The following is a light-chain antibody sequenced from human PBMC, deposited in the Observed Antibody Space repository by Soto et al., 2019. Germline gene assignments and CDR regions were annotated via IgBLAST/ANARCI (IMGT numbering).Light chain of an antibody. CDR2: YDS. V-gene: IGLV3-21*04. Sequence: SYELTKPPTVSVAPGKTARITCGGNNMGSKSVHWYQQKPGQAPVLVIYYDSDRPSGIPERFSGSNSGNTATLTISRVEAGDEADYYCQVWDSSSDHVVFGGGTKLTVL. CDR3: QVWDSSSDHVV. CDR1: NMGSKS. J-gene: IGLJ2*01.